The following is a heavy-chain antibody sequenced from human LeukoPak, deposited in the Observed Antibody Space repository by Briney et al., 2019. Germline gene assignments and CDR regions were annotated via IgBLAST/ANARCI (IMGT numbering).Heavy chain of an antibody. CDR2: IYYSGST. CDR3: ARGYYGSETASRDFDY. V-gene: IGHV4-30-4*08. Sequence: SETLSLTCTVSGGSISSGDYYWSWIRQPPGRGLEWIGYIYYSGSTYYNPSLKSRVTISVDTSKNQFSLELSSVTAADTAVYYCARGYYGSETASRDFDYWGQGTLVTVSS. CDR1: GGSISSGDYY. J-gene: IGHJ4*02. D-gene: IGHD3-10*01.